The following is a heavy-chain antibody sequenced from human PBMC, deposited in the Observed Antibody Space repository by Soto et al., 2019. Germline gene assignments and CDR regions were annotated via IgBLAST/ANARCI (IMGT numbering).Heavy chain of an antibody. J-gene: IGHJ3*02. CDR3: ATRGPSRDGYNHDAFDI. V-gene: IGHV3-53*01. CDR2: IYSGGST. CDR1: GFTVSSNY. D-gene: IGHD5-12*01. Sequence: GGSLRLSXAASGFTVSSNYMGWVRQAPGKGLEWVSVIYSGGSTYYADSVKGRFTISRDNSKNTLYLQMNSLRAEDTAVYYCATRGPSRDGYNHDAFDIWGQGTMVTVSS.